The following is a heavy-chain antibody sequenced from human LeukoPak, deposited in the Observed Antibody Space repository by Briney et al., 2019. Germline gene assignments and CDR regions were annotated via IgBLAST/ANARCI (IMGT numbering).Heavy chain of an antibody. Sequence: GGSLRLSCAASGFMFSSYAMSWVRQAPGKGLEWVSGVSGSGVSTYYADSVKGRFTISRDNSKNTLYLQMNSLRAEDTAVYYCARERARWTTVTTFADYWGQGTLVTVSS. J-gene: IGHJ4*02. CDR3: ARERARWTTVTTFADY. CDR1: GFMFSSYA. CDR2: VSGSGVST. D-gene: IGHD4-17*01. V-gene: IGHV3-23*01.